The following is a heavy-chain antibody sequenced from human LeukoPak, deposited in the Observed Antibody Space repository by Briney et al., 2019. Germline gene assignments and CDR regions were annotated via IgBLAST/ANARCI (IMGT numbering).Heavy chain of an antibody. CDR1: GFTFDDYA. J-gene: IGHJ5*02. CDR2: ISGDGGST. CDR3: AQDWGVRGRRRPTNWFDP. V-gene: IGHV3-43*02. Sequence: GGSLRLSCAASGFTFDDYAMHWVRQAPGKGLEWVSLISGDGGSTYYADSVKGRFTISRDNSKNSLYLQMNSLRTEDTALYYCAQDWGVRGRRRPTNWFDPWGQGTLVTVSS. D-gene: IGHD3-16*01.